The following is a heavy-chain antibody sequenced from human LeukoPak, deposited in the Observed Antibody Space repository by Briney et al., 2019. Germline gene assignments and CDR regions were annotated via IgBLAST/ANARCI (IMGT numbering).Heavy chain of an antibody. Sequence: SQTLSLTCAVSGGSISSGGYSWSWIRQPPGKGLEWIGYIYYSGSTNYNPSLKSRVTISVDTSKNQFSLKLSSVTAADTAVYYCARALSGGIDYWGQGTLVTVSS. CDR1: GGSISSGGYS. D-gene: IGHD7-27*01. CDR3: ARALSGGIDY. J-gene: IGHJ4*02. V-gene: IGHV4-30-4*07. CDR2: IYYSGST.